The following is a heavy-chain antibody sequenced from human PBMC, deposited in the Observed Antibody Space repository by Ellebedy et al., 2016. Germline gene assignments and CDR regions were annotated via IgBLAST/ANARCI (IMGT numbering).Heavy chain of an antibody. D-gene: IGHD1-1*01. CDR3: ARRTWTYGMDV. J-gene: IGHJ6*02. CDR2: ISSSSSYT. CDR1: GFTFSDYY. Sequence: GGSLRLSXAASGFTFSDYYMSWIRQAPGKGLEWVSYISSSSSYTNYADSVKGRFTISRDNAKNSLYLQMNSLRAEDTAVYYCARRTWTYGMDVWGQGTTVTVSS. V-gene: IGHV3-11*03.